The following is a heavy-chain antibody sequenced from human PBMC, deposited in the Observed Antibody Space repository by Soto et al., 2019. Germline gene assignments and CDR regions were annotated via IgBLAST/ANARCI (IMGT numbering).Heavy chain of an antibody. CDR2: IYYSGST. V-gene: IGHV4-59*01. D-gene: IGHD4-4*01. Sequence: SETLSLTCTVSGGSISSYYWSWIRQPPGKGLEWIGYIYYSGSTNYNPSLKSRVTISVDTSKNQFSLKLSSVTAADTAVYYCARGGDYSNWDYYFDYWGQGTLVTVSS. CDR3: ARGGDYSNWDYYFDY. CDR1: GGSISSYY. J-gene: IGHJ4*02.